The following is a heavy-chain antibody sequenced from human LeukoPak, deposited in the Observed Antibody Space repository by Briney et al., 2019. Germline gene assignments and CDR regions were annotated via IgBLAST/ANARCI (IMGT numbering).Heavy chain of an antibody. Sequence: GGSLRLSCAASGFTFISYAMSWVRQAPGKGLEWVSAISGSGGSIYYADSVKGRFTVSRDNSKNTLYLQMNTLRAEDTAVYYCARVDSVDILTGYYPDYWGQGTLVTVSS. D-gene: IGHD3-9*01. CDR1: GFTFISYA. CDR3: ARVDSVDILTGYYPDY. V-gene: IGHV3-23*01. J-gene: IGHJ4*02. CDR2: ISGSGGSI.